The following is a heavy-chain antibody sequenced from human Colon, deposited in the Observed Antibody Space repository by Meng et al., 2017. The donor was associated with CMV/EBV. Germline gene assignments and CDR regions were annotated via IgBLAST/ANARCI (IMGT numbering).Heavy chain of an antibody. J-gene: IGHJ4*02. Sequence: QVQLQESGPGLVKPSQTLSLTCTVSGGSISRGGYYWSWIRQHPGKGLEWIGYIYYTGSTYYNPSLKSRVVISGDTSKNQFSLKLSSVTAADTAVYFCARDPGSGPDYWGQGTLVTVSS. CDR3: ARDPGSGPDY. V-gene: IGHV4-31*03. D-gene: IGHD2-15*01. CDR2: IYYTGST. CDR1: GGSISRGGYY.